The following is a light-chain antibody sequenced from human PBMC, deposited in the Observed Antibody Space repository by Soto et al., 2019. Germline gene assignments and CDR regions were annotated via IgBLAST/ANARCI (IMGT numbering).Light chain of an antibody. CDR1: ALPKQY. V-gene: IGLV3-25*03. J-gene: IGLJ2*01. CDR3: QSADSSGTSL. CDR2: KDS. Sequence: SYELTQPPSVSVSPGQTARITCSGDALPKQYAYWYQQKPGQAPVLVIYKDSERPSGIPERFSGFSSGTTVTLTISGVQAEDEADYYCQSADSSGTSLFGGGTKVTVL.